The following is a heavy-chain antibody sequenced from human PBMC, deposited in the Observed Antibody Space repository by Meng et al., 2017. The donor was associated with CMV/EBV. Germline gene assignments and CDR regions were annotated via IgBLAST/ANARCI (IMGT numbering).Heavy chain of an antibody. V-gene: IGHV3-74*01. Sequence: SCAASGFTFSSYWMHWVRQAPGKGLVWVSRINSDGSSTSYADSVKGRFTISRDNAKNTLYLQMNSLRAEDTAVYYCAREVAYETTGKLTYYFDYWGQGTLVTVSS. D-gene: IGHD4-17*01. CDR1: GFTFSSYW. J-gene: IGHJ4*02. CDR2: INSDGSST. CDR3: AREVAYETTGKLTYYFDY.